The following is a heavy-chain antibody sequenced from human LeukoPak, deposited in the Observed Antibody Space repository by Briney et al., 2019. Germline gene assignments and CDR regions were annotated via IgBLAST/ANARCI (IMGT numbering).Heavy chain of an antibody. Sequence: PGGSLRLSCTASGFAFSGSAMHWVRQASGKGLEWVGRVGSKTNNYATEYAASVKGRFTISRDDSKNTVYLEMNSLKTEDTAVYYCTRLRGERASGDYWGQGTLVTVSS. V-gene: IGHV3-73*01. CDR3: TRLRGERASGDY. D-gene: IGHD2-15*01. CDR1: GFAFSGSA. CDR2: VGSKTNNYAT. J-gene: IGHJ4*02.